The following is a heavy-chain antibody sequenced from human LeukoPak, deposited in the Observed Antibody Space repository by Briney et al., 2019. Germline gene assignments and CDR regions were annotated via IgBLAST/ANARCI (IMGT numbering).Heavy chain of an antibody. CDR1: GYTFTGYY. CDR3: AREESNWNYYYFDF. J-gene: IGHJ4*02. CDR2: IKPENGRT. Sequence: ASVKVSCTASGYTFTGYYIHWVRQAPGQGLEWLGWIKPENGRTNYAQQFPGRVILSRDTSISTVYMEVLRLASDDTAVYYCAREESNWNYYYFDFWGQGSLVTVSS. D-gene: IGHD1-7*01. V-gene: IGHV1-2*02.